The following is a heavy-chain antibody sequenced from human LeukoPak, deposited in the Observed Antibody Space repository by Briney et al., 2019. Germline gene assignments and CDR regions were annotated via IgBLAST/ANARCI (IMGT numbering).Heavy chain of an antibody. CDR1: GFTVSGDY. CDR2: IYSGGST. CDR3: ARNWFDP. V-gene: IGHV3-53*05. Sequence: PGGSLRLSCAASGFTVSGDYMSWVRQAPGKGLEWVSVIYSGGSTYYADSVKGRFTISRDKSKNTVYLQMNSLRFEDTAMYYCARNWFDPWGKGTLVTVPS. J-gene: IGHJ5*02.